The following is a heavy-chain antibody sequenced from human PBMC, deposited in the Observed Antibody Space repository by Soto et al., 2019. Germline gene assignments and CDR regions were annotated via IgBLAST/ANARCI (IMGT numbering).Heavy chain of an antibody. Sequence: EVQLLDSGGGWVQPGGSLRLSCVASGFVFSDYAMSWVRQAPGKGLEWCSAISAGGSYTYYADSVKGRFTVSRVNSKNTLYLQMNTLRAEDTAIYYCASVPIWCGSSSCYTEGLDSWGKGTLVTVSS. D-gene: IGHD2-2*01. J-gene: IGHJ4*02. CDR1: GFVFSDYA. CDR2: ISAGGSYT. CDR3: ASVPIWCGSSSCYTEGLDS. V-gene: IGHV3-23*01.